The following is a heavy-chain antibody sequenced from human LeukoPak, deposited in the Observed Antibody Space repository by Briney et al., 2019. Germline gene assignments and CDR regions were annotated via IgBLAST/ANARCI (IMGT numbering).Heavy chain of an antibody. Sequence: SETLSLTCTVSGGSISSYYWSWIRQPPGNGLEWIGYIYYSGSTNYNPSLKSRVTMTVDTSKNQFSLKLSSVTAADTAVYYCARERGLPRLPSDYWGQGTLVTVSS. V-gene: IGHV4-59*12. CDR2: IYYSGST. CDR3: ARERGLPRLPSDY. J-gene: IGHJ4*02. D-gene: IGHD1-26*01. CDR1: GGSISSYY.